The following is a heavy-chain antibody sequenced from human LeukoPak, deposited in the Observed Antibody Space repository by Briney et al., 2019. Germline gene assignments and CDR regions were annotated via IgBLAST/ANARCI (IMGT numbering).Heavy chain of an antibody. J-gene: IGHJ4*02. V-gene: IGHV3-48*03. D-gene: IGHD6-19*01. Sequence: GGSLGLSCAASGFTFSSYEMNWVRQAPGKGLEWVSYISSSGSTIYYADSVKGRFTISRDNAKNSLYLQMNSLRAEDTAVYYCAREVSSGWYNYWGQGTLVTVSS. CDR1: GFTFSSYE. CDR3: AREVSSGWYNY. CDR2: ISSSGSTI.